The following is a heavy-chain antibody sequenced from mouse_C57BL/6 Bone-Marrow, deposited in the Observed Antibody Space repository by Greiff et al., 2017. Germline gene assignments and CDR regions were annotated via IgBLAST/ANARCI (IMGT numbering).Heavy chain of an antibody. J-gene: IGHJ2*01. CDR2: INPYNGGT. D-gene: IGHD2-4*01. CDR3: ARGRLRPVFDY. Sequence: EVQLVESGPVLVKPGASVKMSCKASGYTFTDYYMNWVKQSHGKSLEWIGVINPYNGGTSYNQKFKGKATLTVDKSSSTAYMELNSLTSEDSAVYYCARGRLRPVFDYWGQGTTLTVSS. CDR1: GYTFTDYY. V-gene: IGHV1-19*01.